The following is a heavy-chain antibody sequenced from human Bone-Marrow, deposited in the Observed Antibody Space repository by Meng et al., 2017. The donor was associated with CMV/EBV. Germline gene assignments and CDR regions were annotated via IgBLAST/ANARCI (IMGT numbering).Heavy chain of an antibody. CDR2: INPGDSDT. D-gene: IGHD3-3*01. J-gene: IGHJ4*02. V-gene: IGHV5-51*01. Sequence: LKISCKSSGYSFTTYWIGWVRQMPGKGLQWMGVINPGDSDTIYSPSFQGQVTMSADKSINTAYLQWSSLKASDTAIYYCARHFSGAGFSEWYFDYWGQGTLVTVSS. CDR1: GYSFTTYW. CDR3: ARHFSGAGFSEWYFDY.